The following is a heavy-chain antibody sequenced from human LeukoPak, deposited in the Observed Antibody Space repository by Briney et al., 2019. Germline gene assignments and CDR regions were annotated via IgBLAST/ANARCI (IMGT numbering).Heavy chain of an antibody. CDR1: GFTFSSYG. D-gene: IGHD7-27*01. J-gene: IGHJ4*02. CDR2: IWYDGSNK. Sequence: GTSLRLSCAASGFTFSSYGMHWVRQAPGKGLEWVAVIWYDGSNKYYADSVKGRITISRDNSKNTLYLQMNSLRAEDTAVYYFARDIHWGSGGQDYWGQGTLVIVSS. CDR3: ARDIHWGSGGQDY. V-gene: IGHV3-33*01.